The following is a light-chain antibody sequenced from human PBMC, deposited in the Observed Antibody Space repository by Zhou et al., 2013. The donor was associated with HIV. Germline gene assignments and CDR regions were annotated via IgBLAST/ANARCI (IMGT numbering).Light chain of an antibody. CDR1: QSVSSN. CDR2: GAS. V-gene: IGKV3-15*01. Sequence: KVMTQSPATLSVSPGERATLSCRASQSVSSNLAWYQQKPGQAPRLLIYGASTRATGIPARFSGSGSGTEFTLTISSLQSEDFAVYYCQQYNNWPLFGGGTKVEIK. J-gene: IGKJ4*02. CDR3: QQYNNWPL.